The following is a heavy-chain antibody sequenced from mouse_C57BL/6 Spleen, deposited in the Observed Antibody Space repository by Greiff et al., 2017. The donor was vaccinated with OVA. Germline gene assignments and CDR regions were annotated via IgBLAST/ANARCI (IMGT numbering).Heavy chain of an antibody. CDR3: ARRDDYDGCFDY. D-gene: IGHD2-4*01. CDR1: GFTFSSYT. J-gene: IGHJ2*01. V-gene: IGHV5-9*01. Sequence: DVHLVESGGGLVKPGGSLKLSCAASGFTFSSYTMSWVRQTPEKRLEWVATFCGGGGNTYYPDSVKGRFTFSRDNAKNTLYLQTSGLRSEDTALYYCARRDDYDGCFDYWGQGTMVTVSS. CDR2: FCGGGGNT.